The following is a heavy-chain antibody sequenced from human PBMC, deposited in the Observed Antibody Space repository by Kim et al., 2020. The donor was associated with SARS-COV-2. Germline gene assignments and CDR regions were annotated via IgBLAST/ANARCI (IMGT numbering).Heavy chain of an antibody. J-gene: IGHJ4*02. CDR3: AKDGYYDILTGYLDY. D-gene: IGHD3-9*01. V-gene: IGHV3-33*06. CDR1: GFTFSSYG. Sequence: GGSLRLSCAASGFTFSSYGMHWVRQAPGKGLEWVAVIWYDGSNKYYAYSVKGRFTISRDNSKNTLYLQMNSLRAEDTAVYYCAKDGYYDILTGYLDYWGQGTLVTVSS. CDR2: IWYDGSNK.